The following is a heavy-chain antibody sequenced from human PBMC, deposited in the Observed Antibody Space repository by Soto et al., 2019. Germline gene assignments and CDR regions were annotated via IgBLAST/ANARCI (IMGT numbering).Heavy chain of an antibody. V-gene: IGHV3-23*01. CDR2: ISGSGGST. Sequence: GGSLRLPSAAAGFTFSSYAMSWVRQAPGKGLEWVSAISGSGGSTYYADSVKGRFTISRDNSKNTLYLQMNSLRAEDTAVYYCAKDRPGIAAAGTHFDYWGQGTLVTVSS. CDR1: GFTFSSYA. CDR3: AKDRPGIAAAGTHFDY. J-gene: IGHJ4*02. D-gene: IGHD6-13*01.